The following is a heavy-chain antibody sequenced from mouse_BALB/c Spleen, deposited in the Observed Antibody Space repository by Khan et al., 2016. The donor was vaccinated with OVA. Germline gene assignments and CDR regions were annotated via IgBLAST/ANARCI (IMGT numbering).Heavy chain of an antibody. CDR2: INPSTGYT. J-gene: IGHJ2*01. D-gene: IGHD1-1*01. CDR3: ARRGLRWDFDY. CDR1: GYTFINYW. Sequence: QIQLVQPGAELAKPGASVKMSCKASGYTFINYWILWVKQRPGQGLEWIGYINPSTGYTEYNQNFKDKATLTADKSSSTAYMQLSSLTSEDSAVYYCARRGLRWDFDYGGQGTTLTVSS. V-gene: IGHV1-7*01.